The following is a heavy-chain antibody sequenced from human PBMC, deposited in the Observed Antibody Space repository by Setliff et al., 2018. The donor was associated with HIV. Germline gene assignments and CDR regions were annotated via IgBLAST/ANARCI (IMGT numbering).Heavy chain of an antibody. J-gene: IGHJ4*02. CDR3: TTGTRLVD. V-gene: IGHV3-15*01. D-gene: IGHD2-21*01. Sequence: PWGSLRLSCAASGFNFNTYSMSWVRQAPGKGLEWVGRIKSKTDGGTTDYAAPVKGRFTISRDDSKNTLYLQMNSLKTEDTAVYYCTTGTRLVDWGQGALVTVSS. CDR2: IKSKTDGGTT. CDR1: GFNFNTYS.